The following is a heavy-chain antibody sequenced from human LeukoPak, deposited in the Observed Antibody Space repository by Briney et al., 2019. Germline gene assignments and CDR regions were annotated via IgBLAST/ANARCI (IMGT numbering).Heavy chain of an antibody. V-gene: IGHV4-59*08. Sequence: SETLSLTCTVSGGSISSYYWSWIRQPPGKGLEWIGYIYYSGSTNYNPSLKSRVTISVDTSKNQFSLKLSSVTAADTAVYYCASYSSSWYNFDYWGQGTLVTVSS. J-gene: IGHJ4*02. D-gene: IGHD6-13*01. CDR1: GGSISSYY. CDR2: IYYSGST. CDR3: ASYSSSWYNFDY.